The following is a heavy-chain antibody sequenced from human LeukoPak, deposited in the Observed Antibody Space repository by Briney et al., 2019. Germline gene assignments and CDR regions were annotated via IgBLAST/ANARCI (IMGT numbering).Heavy chain of an antibody. CDR1: GYSISSGYY. D-gene: IGHD5-18*01. J-gene: IGHJ4*02. CDR3: ARDHHMEDTAMEP. Sequence: PSETLSLTCTVSGYSISSGYYWGWIRPPPGKGLEWIGSIYHSGSTYYNPSLKSRVTISVDTSKNQFSLKLSSVTAADTAVYYCARDHHMEDTAMEPWGQGTLVTVSS. CDR2: IYHSGST. V-gene: IGHV4-38-2*02.